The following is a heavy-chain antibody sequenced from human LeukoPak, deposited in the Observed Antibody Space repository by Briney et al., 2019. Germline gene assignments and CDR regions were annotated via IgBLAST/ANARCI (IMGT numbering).Heavy chain of an antibody. J-gene: IGHJ6*02. V-gene: IGHV4-31*03. CDR3: AGSEAPITPPPYGMGV. Sequence: SETLSLTCTLSGDSISSGGYCWNWFRQHPGKGLEWIGYIYSSGNTFYNPSLKSRVIISVDTSKNQFSLKLSSVTAADTALYYCAGSEAPITPPPYGMGVWAKGPRSPSP. CDR1: GDSISSGGYC. CDR2: IYSSGNT. D-gene: IGHD3-10*01.